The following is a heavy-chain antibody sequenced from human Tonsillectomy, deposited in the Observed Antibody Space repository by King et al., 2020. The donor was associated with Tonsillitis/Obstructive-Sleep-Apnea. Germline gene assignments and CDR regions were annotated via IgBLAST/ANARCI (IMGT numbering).Heavy chain of an antibody. J-gene: IGHJ3*02. Sequence: VQLVESGGGLVQPGGSLRLSCAASGFTFSSYSVNWVRQAPGKGLEWVSYISSSSSTIYYADSVKGRFTISRANAKNSLYLPMNSLRDEDTAVFYCVRAKSGSYFGDAFDIWGQGTMVTVSS. D-gene: IGHD1-26*01. CDR1: GFTFSSYS. V-gene: IGHV3-48*02. CDR3: VRAKSGSYFGDAFDI. CDR2: ISSSSSTI.